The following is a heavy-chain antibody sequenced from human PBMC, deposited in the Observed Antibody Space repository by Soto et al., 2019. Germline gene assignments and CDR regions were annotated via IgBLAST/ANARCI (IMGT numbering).Heavy chain of an antibody. CDR1: GFTFTRYA. J-gene: IGHJ3*02. V-gene: IGHV1-58*01. D-gene: IGHD3-9*01. CDR2: IVVGSGNT. CDR3: AAALTTGAFDI. Sequence: GASVPVSCQGCGFTFTRYAVQWVRQARGQRLEWIGWIVVGSGNTNYTQKFRERVTITRDMSTSTAYMEVSSLRSEDTAVYYRAAALTTGAFDIWGQGTMVTVSS.